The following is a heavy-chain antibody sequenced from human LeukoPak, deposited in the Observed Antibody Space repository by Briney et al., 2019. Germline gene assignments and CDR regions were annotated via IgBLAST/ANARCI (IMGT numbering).Heavy chain of an antibody. CDR2: ISYDESNK. CDR1: GFTFSSYA. Sequence: GRSLRLSCAASGFTFSSYAMHWVRQAPGKGLEWVAVISYDESNKYYADSVKGRFTISRDNSKNTLYLQMNSLRAEDTAVYYCAKETGIKGPFSGFDYWGQGTLVTVSS. D-gene: IGHD3-10*01. V-gene: IGHV3-30*04. J-gene: IGHJ4*02. CDR3: AKETGIKGPFSGFDY.